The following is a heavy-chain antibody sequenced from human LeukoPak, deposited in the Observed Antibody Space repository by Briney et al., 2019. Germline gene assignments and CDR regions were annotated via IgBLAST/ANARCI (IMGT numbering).Heavy chain of an antibody. CDR2: ISGSGGDT. Sequence: GGSLRLSCAASGFTFSTYAMSWVRQAPGKGLEWVSVISGSGGDTYYADSVKGRFTISGDNSKNTVYLQMNSLRAEDTALYYCAKGGVYGDYYFDYWGQGTLDTVSS. D-gene: IGHD4-17*01. CDR3: AKGGVYGDYYFDY. J-gene: IGHJ4*02. CDR1: GFTFSTYA. V-gene: IGHV3-23*01.